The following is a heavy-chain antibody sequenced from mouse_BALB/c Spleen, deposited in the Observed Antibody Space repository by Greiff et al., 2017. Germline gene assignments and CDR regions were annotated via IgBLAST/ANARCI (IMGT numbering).Heavy chain of an antibody. J-gene: IGHJ2*01. CDR3: TRNENFDY. CDR1: GYTFTSYW. V-gene: IGHV1-69*02. CDR2: IYPSDSYT. Sequence: QVQLQQPGAELVRPGASVKLSCKASGYTFTSYWINWVKQRPGQGLEWIGNIYPSDSYTNYNQKFKDKATLTVDKSSSTAYMQLSSPTSEDSAVYYCTRNENFDYWGQGTTLTVSS.